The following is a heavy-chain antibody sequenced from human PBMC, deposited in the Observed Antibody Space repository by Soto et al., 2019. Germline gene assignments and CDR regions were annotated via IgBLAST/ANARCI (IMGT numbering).Heavy chain of an antibody. V-gene: IGHV1-3*01. J-gene: IGHJ3*02. CDR3: ARDVGAFDI. D-gene: IGHD3-10*01. CDR2: INPGNRNT. Sequence: QVQLVQSGAEVKKPGASVKVPCKASGYTFTNYPMHWVRQAPGQRLEWMGWINPGNRNTKYSQKFQGRVTITRDTSASTAYMELSSLRSEDTAVYYCARDVGAFDIWGQGTMVTVSS. CDR1: GYTFTNYP.